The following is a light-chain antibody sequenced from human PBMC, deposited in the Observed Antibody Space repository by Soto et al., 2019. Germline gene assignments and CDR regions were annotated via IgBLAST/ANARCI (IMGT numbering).Light chain of an antibody. J-gene: IGLJ2*01. Sequence: QSVLTQPASVSGSPGQSITISCAVTRDDICAYDYVSWYQQHPGNAHKLLVYEVTNRPSGVSDRFSGSKSGNTASLTISGLQAEDEADYYCNSYTNSSAVVFGGGTKVTVL. V-gene: IGLV2-14*01. CDR3: NSYTNSSAVV. CDR2: EVT. CDR1: RDDICAYDY.